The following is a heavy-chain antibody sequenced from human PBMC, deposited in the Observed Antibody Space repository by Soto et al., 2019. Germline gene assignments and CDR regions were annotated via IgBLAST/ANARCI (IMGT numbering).Heavy chain of an antibody. J-gene: IGHJ1*01. Sequence: EVQLVESGGGLVQPGRSLRLSCAASGFTFDDYAMHWVRQVPGKGLEWVSGINWNSGSIGYGDSVKGRFAISRDNSKNPLHLQMHSLSAQDTAFYYCVKDEGITWYSGRFRHWCQGTLVTVSS. V-gene: IGHV3-9*01. CDR1: GFTFDDYA. CDR2: INWNSGSI. D-gene: IGHD6-13*01. CDR3: VKDEGITWYSGRFRH.